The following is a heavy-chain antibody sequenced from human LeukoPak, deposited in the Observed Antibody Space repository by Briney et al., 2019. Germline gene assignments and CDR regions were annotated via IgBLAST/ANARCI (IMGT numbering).Heavy chain of an antibody. D-gene: IGHD6-19*01. Sequence: PGGSLRLSCAASGFTFSSYWMHWVRQAPGKGLVWVSRINSDGSSTSYADSVKGRFTIPRDNAKNTLYPQMNRLRAEDTAVYYCARGYSSGWYYFDYWGQGTLVTVSS. CDR2: INSDGSST. J-gene: IGHJ4*02. V-gene: IGHV3-74*01. CDR1: GFTFSSYW. CDR3: ARGYSSGWYYFDY.